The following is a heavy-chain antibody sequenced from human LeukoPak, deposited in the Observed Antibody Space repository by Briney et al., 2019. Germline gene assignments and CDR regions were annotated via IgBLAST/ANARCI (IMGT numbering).Heavy chain of an antibody. CDR1: GGSFSGYY. D-gene: IGHD4-23*01. Sequence: SETLSLTCAVYGGSFSGYYWSWIRQPPGKGLEWIGEINHSGSTNYNPSLKSRVTISVDTSKNQFSLKLSSVTAADTAVYYCARPKGGNSPIDYWGQGTLVTVSS. CDR3: ARPKGGNSPIDY. V-gene: IGHV4-34*01. CDR2: INHSGST. J-gene: IGHJ4*02.